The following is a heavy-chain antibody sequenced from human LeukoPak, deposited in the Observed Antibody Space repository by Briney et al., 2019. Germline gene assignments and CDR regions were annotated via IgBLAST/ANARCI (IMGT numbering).Heavy chain of an antibody. Sequence: PGGSLRLSCAASGFTFSDYYMSWIRQAPGKGLEWVAVISYDGSNKYYADSVKGRFTISRDNSKNTLYLQINSLRAEDTAIYYCAKDVWWSVSWGQGTLVTVSS. J-gene: IGHJ5*02. D-gene: IGHD2-8*02. CDR2: ISYDGSNK. CDR3: AKDVWWSVS. CDR1: GFTFSDYY. V-gene: IGHV3-30*18.